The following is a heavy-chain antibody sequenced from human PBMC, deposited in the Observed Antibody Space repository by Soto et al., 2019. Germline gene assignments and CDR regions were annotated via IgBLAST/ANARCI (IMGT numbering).Heavy chain of an antibody. V-gene: IGHV1-18*04. CDR3: ARLMVRGVIRQYYGMDV. CDR1: GYTFTSYG. D-gene: IGHD3-10*01. CDR2: ISAYNGNT. Sequence: ASVKVSCKASGYTFTSYGISWVRQAPGQGLEWMGWISAYNGNTNYAQKLQGRVTMTTDTSTSTAYMELRSLRSDDTDVYYCARLMVRGVIRQYYGMDVWGQGTTVTVSS. J-gene: IGHJ6*02.